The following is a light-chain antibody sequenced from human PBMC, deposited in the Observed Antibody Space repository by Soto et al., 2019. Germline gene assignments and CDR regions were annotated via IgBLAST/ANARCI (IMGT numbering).Light chain of an antibody. J-gene: IGLJ1*01. CDR3: GSWDSSLSAYV. CDR1: SANIGGTS. CDR2: NDD. V-gene: IGLV1-51*01. Sequence: QSVLTQPPSVSAAPGQKVTISCSGSSANIGGTSVSWYQQLPGTAPKLIIYNDDKRPSGIPDRFSGSKSGTSATLGITGFQTGDEAYYYCGSWDSSLSAYVFATGTKLTVL.